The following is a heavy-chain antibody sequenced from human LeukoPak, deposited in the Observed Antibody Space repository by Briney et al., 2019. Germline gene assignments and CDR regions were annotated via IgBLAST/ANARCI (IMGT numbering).Heavy chain of an antibody. CDR3: ARSGVPHGTDV. D-gene: IGHD7-27*01. Sequence: GGSLRLSCAASGFTFGSYWMTWVRQAPETGLEWVANIKQDGSETYYVDSVKGRFTISRDNAKNSLCLHMNSLRVEDSAVYYCARSGVPHGTDVWGQGTTVTVSS. CDR1: GFTFGSYW. J-gene: IGHJ6*02. V-gene: IGHV3-7*04. CDR2: IKQDGSET.